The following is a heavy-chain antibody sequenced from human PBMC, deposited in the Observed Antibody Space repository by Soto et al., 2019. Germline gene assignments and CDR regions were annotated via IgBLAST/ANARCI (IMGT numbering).Heavy chain of an antibody. V-gene: IGHV3-33*01. CDR1: GFTFSSYG. D-gene: IGHD6-13*01. CDR3: ARALYSSIINDAFDI. CDR2: IWYDGSNK. Sequence: QVQLVESGGGVVQPGRSLRLSCAASGFTFSSYGMHWVRQAPGKGLEWVAVIWYDGSNKYYADSVKGRFTISRDNSKNTLYLQMNSLRAEDTAVYYCARALYSSIINDAFDIWGQGTMVTVSS. J-gene: IGHJ3*02.